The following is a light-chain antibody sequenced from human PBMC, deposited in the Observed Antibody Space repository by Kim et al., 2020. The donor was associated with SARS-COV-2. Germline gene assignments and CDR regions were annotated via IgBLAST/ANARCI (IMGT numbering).Light chain of an antibody. Sequence: WCAEGSACLPGKASRRFESSMLAWYQQKPGPAPRLLICDAYESVDGIPDKFSGSGSGTDFHLTISGPEPEDFAMYYCQQYGSTPYTFGQGTELEI. V-gene: IGKV3-20*01. CDR3: QQYGSTPYT. CDR1: RRFESSM. CDR2: DAY. J-gene: IGKJ2*01.